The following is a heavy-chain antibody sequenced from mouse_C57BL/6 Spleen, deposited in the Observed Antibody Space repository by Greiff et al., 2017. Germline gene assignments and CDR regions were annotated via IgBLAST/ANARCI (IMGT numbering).Heavy chain of an antibody. CDR1: GYTFTSYG. Sequence: QVQLQQSGAELARPGASVKLSCKASGYTFTSYGLSWVKQRTGQGLEWIGEIYPRSGNTSYNEKFKGKATLTADKSSSTAYMELRSLTSEDSAVYFCARTGDGYSVGSMDYWGQGTSVTVSS. CDR2: IYPRSGNT. D-gene: IGHD2-3*01. V-gene: IGHV1-81*01. CDR3: ARTGDGYSVGSMDY. J-gene: IGHJ4*01.